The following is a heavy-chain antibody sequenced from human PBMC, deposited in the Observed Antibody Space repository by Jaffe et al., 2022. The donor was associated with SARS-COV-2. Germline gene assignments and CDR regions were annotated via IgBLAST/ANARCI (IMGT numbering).Heavy chain of an antibody. Sequence: QLQLQESGPGLVKPSETLSLTCTVSGGSISSSSYYWGWIRQPPGKGLEWIGSIYYSGSTYYNPSLKSRVTISVDTSKNQFSLKLSSVTAADTAVYYCARQSQDYGDYSFDYWGQGTLVTVSS. V-gene: IGHV4-39*01. J-gene: IGHJ4*02. D-gene: IGHD4-17*01. CDR1: GGSISSSSYY. CDR2: IYYSGST. CDR3: ARQSQDYGDYSFDY.